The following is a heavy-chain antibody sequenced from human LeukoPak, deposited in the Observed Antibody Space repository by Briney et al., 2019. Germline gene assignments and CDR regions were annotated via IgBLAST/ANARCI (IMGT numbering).Heavy chain of an antibody. CDR2: ISAYNGNT. CDR3: ATTPRRGYSYGSVVPHPGLGGLDY. J-gene: IGHJ4*02. V-gene: IGHV1-18*01. D-gene: IGHD5-18*01. CDR1: GYTFTSYG. Sequence: ASVKVSCKASGYTFTSYGISWVRQAPGQGLEWMGWISAYNGNTNYAQKLQDRVTMTRDTSTSTVYMELSSLRSEDTAVYYCATTPRRGYSYGSVVPHPGLGGLDYWGQGTLVTVSS.